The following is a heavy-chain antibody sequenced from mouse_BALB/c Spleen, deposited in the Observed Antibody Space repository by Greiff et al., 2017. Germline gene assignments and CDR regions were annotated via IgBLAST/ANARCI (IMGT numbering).Heavy chain of an antibody. J-gene: IGHJ4*01. CDR3: ASGIGSTMMTTSYAMDY. CDR2: INPSTGYT. V-gene: IGHV1-7*01. CDR1: GYTFTSYW. Sequence: QVQLKQSGAELAKPGASVKMSCKASGYTFTSYWMHWVKQRPGQGLEWIGYINPSTGYTEYNQKFKDKATLTADKSSSTAYMQLSSLTSEDSAVYYCASGIGSTMMTTSYAMDYWGQGTSVTVSS. D-gene: IGHD2-4*01.